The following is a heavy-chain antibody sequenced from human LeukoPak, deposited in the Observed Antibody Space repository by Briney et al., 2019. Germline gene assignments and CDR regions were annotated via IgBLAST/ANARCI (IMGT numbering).Heavy chain of an antibody. CDR3: ARDLGYCTGGTCYPNWFAP. J-gene: IGHJ5*02. Sequence: ASVKVSCKASGYTFTSNAMHWVRQAPGQRLEWMGWINAGNDNTKYSQKFQGRVTITRDTSASTAYMELSSLRSEDTAVYYCARDLGYCTGGTCYPNWFAPWGQGTLVTVSS. D-gene: IGHD2-15*01. CDR2: INAGNDNT. CDR1: GYTFTSNA. V-gene: IGHV1-3*01.